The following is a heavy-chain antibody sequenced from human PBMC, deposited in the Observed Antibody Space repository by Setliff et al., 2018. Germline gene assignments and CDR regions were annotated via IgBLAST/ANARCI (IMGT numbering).Heavy chain of an antibody. J-gene: IGHJ6*03. Sequence: PSETLSLTCTVSGDSISSGAYYWNWIRQYPGKGLGWIGYIYYLGNTYYNPSFKNRLVMSVDVSQNRFSLKLNSLTAADTAVYYCARAKFRGVYFYYMDVWGKGATVTVSS. V-gene: IGHV4-31*03. CDR2: IYYLGNT. CDR1: GDSISSGAYY. D-gene: IGHD3-10*01. CDR3: ARAKFRGVYFYYMDV.